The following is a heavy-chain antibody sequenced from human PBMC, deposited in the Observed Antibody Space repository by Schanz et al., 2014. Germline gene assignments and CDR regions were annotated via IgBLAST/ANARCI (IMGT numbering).Heavy chain of an antibody. V-gene: IGHV3-23*01. CDR2: LSANGDST. CDR1: GFTFSDAW. CDR3: AKKVPAYKQFDS. D-gene: IGHD1-1*01. J-gene: IGHJ4*02. Sequence: EAQMLESGGGLVQPGGSLRLSCAASGFTFSDAWMSWVRQAPGKGLEWVSGLSANGDSTFYSSSVKGRFTISRDNSKNTLYLQMNSLRPEDTAVEFCAKKVPAYKQFDSWGQGTLVTVSS.